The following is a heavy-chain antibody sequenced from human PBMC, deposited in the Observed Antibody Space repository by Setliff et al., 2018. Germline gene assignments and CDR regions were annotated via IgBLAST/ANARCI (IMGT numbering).Heavy chain of an antibody. CDR2: INHSGST. J-gene: IGHJ5*02. Sequence: SETLSLTCAVYGGSFSGYYWSWIRQPPGKGLEWIGEINHSGSTNYNPSLKSRVTISVDTSKNQFSLKLSSVTAADTAVYYCARLYIVVVVAATPAWFDPWGQGTLVTVSS. CDR1: GGSFSGYY. CDR3: ARLYIVVVVAATPAWFDP. V-gene: IGHV4-34*01. D-gene: IGHD2-15*01.